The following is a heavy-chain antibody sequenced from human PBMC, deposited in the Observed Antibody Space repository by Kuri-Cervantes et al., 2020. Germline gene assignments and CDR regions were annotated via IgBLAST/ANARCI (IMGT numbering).Heavy chain of an antibody. J-gene: IGHJ4*02. Sequence: GSLRLSCTVSGGSISSSSYYWGWIRQPPGKGLEWIGSIYYSGSTYYNPSLKSRVTISVDTSKNQFSLKLSSVTAADTAVYYCARGRPKRSYSSGWYVGYWGQGTPVTVSS. CDR3: ARGRPKRSYSSGWYVGY. V-gene: IGHV4-39*01. CDR2: IYYSGST. D-gene: IGHD6-19*01. CDR1: GGSISSSSYY.